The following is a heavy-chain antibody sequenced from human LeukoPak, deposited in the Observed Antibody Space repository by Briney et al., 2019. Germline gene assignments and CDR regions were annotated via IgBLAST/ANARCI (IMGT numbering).Heavy chain of an antibody. CDR1: GFTVSTNS. J-gene: IGHJ6*03. D-gene: IGHD3-9*01. Sequence: GGSLRLSCTVSGFTVSTNSMSWVHRDPGKGLKCVPFIYSDNTHYAESVKCRFTIARDKSKKTLYLQMHSLRAEDTAVYYCAKHRLLRYSPDYYYYMDVWGKGATVTISS. CDR3: AKHRLLRYSPDYYYYMDV. V-gene: IGHV3-66*02. CDR2: IYSDNT.